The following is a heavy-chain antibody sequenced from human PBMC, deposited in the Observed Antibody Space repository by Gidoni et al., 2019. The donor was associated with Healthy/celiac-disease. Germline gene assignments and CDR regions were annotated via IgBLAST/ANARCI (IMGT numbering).Heavy chain of an antibody. CDR1: GFTFDDYA. CDR2: ISWNSGSI. V-gene: IGHV3-9*01. D-gene: IGHD2-2*02. J-gene: IGHJ4*02. CDR3: AKDMWACSSTSCYTVSSFDY. Sequence: EVQLVESGGGLVQPGRSLRLPCAASGFTFDDYAMHWVRQAPGKGLEWVSGISWNSGSIGYADSVKGRFTISRDNAKNSLYLQMNSLRAEDTALYYCAKDMWACSSTSCYTVSSFDYWGQGTLVTVSS.